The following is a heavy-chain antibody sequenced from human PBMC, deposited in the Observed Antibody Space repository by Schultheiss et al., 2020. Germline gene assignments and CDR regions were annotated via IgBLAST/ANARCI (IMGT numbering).Heavy chain of an antibody. CDR3: AREDYCGGDCYPLRD. J-gene: IGHJ4*02. Sequence: GESLKISCAASGFTFDDYAMHWVRQAPGKGLEWVSLISWDGGSTYYADSVKGRFTISRDNSKNTLYLQMNSLRAEDTAVYYCAREDYCGGDCYPLRDWGQGSLVTVSS. V-gene: IGHV3-43D*03. CDR2: ISWDGGST. CDR1: GFTFDDYA. D-gene: IGHD2-21*02.